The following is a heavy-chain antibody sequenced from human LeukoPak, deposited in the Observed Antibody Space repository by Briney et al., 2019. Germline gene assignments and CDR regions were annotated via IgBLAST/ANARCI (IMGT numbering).Heavy chain of an antibody. D-gene: IGHD6-19*01. CDR1: GYSFTSYW. CDR2: IYPGDSDT. J-gene: IGHJ5*02. Sequence: GESLKISCKGSGYSFTSYWIGWVRQMPGKGLEWMGIIYPGDSDTRYSPSFQGQVTISADKSISTAYLQWSSLKASDTAMYYCASGLTMGGWVNWFDPWGQGTLVTVSS. CDR3: ASGLTMGGWVNWFDP. V-gene: IGHV5-51*01.